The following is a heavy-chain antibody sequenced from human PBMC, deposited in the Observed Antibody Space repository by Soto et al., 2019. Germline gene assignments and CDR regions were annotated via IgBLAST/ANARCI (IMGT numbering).Heavy chain of an antibody. Sequence: ASVKVSCKASGYTFTGYDINWVRQATGQGLEWMGWMNPNSGNTGYAQKFQGRVTMTRNTSISTAYMELSSLRSEDTAVYYCARIVAPYYYMDVWGKGTTVTVSS. D-gene: IGHD3-16*02. CDR1: GYTFTGYD. V-gene: IGHV1-8*01. CDR2: MNPNSGNT. J-gene: IGHJ6*03. CDR3: ARIVAPYYYMDV.